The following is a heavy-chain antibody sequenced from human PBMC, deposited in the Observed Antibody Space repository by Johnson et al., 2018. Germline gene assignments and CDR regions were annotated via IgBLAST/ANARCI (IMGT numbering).Heavy chain of an antibody. CDR2: IWYDGINK. V-gene: IGHV3-33*01. J-gene: IGHJ3*02. CDR3: ARDSAHGLLGAYDI. CDR1: GFTFSSYG. Sequence: QVQLVESGGGVVQPGRSLRLACTASGFTFSSYGIHWVRQAPGKGLEWVAVIWYDGINKYYAESVKGRFTIARDNSKNTLYLQMSNLRAEDTAWYYCARDSAHGLLGAYDIWGQGTMVTVSS.